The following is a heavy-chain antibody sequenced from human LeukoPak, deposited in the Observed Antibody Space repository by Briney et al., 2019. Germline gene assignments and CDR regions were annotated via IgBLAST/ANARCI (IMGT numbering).Heavy chain of an antibody. V-gene: IGHV4-59*01. Sequence: PSETLSLTCTVSGGSISSYYWNWIRQPPGKGLEWIGYIYYSGSTNYNPSLKSRVTISVDTSKNQFSLKLSSVTAADTAVYYCARGVGYSSSWSVNWFDPWGQGTLVTVSS. D-gene: IGHD6-13*01. CDR3: ARGVGYSSSWSVNWFDP. CDR1: GGSISSYY. J-gene: IGHJ5*02. CDR2: IYYSGST.